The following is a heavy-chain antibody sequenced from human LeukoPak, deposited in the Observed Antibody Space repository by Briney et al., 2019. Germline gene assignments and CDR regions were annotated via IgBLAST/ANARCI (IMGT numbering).Heavy chain of an antibody. CDR2: ISAYNGNT. V-gene: IGHV1-18*01. CDR3: AGGYCSGGSCYVYYMDV. CDR1: GYTFTSYG. D-gene: IGHD2-15*01. Sequence: GASVKVSCKASGYTFTSYGISWVRQAPGQGLEWMGWISAYNGNTNYAQKLQGRVTMTTDTSTSTAYMELRSLRSDDTAVYYCAGGYCSGGSCYVYYMDVWGKGTTVTVSS. J-gene: IGHJ6*03.